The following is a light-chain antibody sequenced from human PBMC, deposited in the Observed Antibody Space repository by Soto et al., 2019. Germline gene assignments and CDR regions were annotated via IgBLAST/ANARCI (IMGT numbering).Light chain of an antibody. CDR2: GAS. V-gene: IGKV1-17*03. Sequence: DIQMTQSPSAMSASVGDRVTITCRASQGIRNYLAWFRQKPGKVPKRLIYGASSLQSGVPSRFNGSGSGTEITLRISSLQPEDFATYHCLKHKSYALTFGGRTKVDIK. CDR3: LKHKSYALT. J-gene: IGKJ4*01. CDR1: QGIRNY.